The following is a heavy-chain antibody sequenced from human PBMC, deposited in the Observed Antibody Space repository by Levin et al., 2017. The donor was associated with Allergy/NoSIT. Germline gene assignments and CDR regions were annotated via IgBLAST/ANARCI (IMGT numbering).Heavy chain of an antibody. J-gene: IGHJ3*02. CDR3: ARYLREDGVRLDI. D-gene: IGHD2-8*01. CDR2: INHSGST. V-gene: IGHV4-34*01. Sequence: SETLSLTCAVYGGSFNYFWSWIRQIPGEGLQWIGEINHSGSTNYNPSLKSRVTLSVDTSKREISLKVKSVTAADTAVYYCARYLREDGVRLDIWGQGTLVTVSS. CDR1: GGSFNYF.